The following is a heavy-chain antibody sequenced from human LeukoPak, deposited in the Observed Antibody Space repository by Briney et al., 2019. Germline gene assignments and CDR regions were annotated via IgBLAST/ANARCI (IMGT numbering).Heavy chain of an antibody. CDR3: ARHLYSSSWGIFDY. CDR1: GYIFSIYW. CDR2: IYPGDSDT. D-gene: IGHD6-13*01. V-gene: IGHV5-51*01. J-gene: IGHJ4*02. Sequence: GESLKISCQGSGYIFSIYWIAWVRQMPGRGLEWMGIIYPGDSDTRYSPSFQGQVTISADKYISTAYLQWSSLKASDTAMYYCARHLYSSSWGIFDYWGQGTLVTVSS.